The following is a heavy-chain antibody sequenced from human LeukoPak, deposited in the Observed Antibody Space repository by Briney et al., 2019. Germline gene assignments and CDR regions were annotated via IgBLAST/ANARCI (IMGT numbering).Heavy chain of an antibody. V-gene: IGHV1-2*02. J-gene: IGHJ6*02. CDR1: GYTLTGYY. Sequence: ASVKVSCKASGYTLTGYYLHWVRQAPGQGLEWMGWINPNSAGTNYAQKFQGRVTMTRDTSISTAYLELSSLRSDDTAVYYCARDFLFYYGSGSSGGMDVWGQGTTVTVSS. D-gene: IGHD3-10*01. CDR3: ARDFLFYYGSGSSGGMDV. CDR2: INPNSAGT.